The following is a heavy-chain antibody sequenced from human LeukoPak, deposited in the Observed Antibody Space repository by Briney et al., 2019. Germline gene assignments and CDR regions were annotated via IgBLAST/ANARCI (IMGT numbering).Heavy chain of an antibody. D-gene: IGHD1-14*01. CDR1: GYTFTGYY. CDR2: INPNSGGT. J-gene: IGHJ5*02. CDR3: ARQSETGQGWFDP. V-gene: IGHV1-2*02. Sequence: ASVKASCKASGYTFTGYYMHWVRQAPGQGLEWMGWINPNSGGTNYAQKFQGRVTMTRDTSISTAYMELSRLRSDDTAVYYCARQSETGQGWFDPWGQGTLVTVSS.